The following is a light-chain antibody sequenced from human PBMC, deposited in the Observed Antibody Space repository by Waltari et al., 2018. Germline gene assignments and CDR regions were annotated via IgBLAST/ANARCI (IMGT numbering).Light chain of an antibody. Sequence: QSALTQPRSVSGSPGQSVAISCTGTSSDVGGYNYVSWYQQHPGKAPTLMIYDVTERPSGGPDRFSGSKSGNTASLTVSGLQAEDEADYYCCSFAAGDAYVFGTGTKVSVL. CDR1: SSDVGGYNY. CDR2: DVT. CDR3: CSFAAGDAYV. V-gene: IGLV2-11*01. J-gene: IGLJ1*01.